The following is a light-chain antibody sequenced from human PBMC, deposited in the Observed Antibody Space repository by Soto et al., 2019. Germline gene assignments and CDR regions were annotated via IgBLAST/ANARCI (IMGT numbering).Light chain of an antibody. Sequence: EIVMTQSPATLSVSPGERATLSCRASQSVSSNLAWHQQKPGQAPRLLIYGASTRATGIPARFSGSGSGTEFTRTISSLLSEDIAVYYGQQYDIWPITFGQGTRLESK. CDR1: QSVSSN. CDR2: GAS. V-gene: IGKV3-15*01. J-gene: IGKJ5*01. CDR3: QQYDIWPIT.